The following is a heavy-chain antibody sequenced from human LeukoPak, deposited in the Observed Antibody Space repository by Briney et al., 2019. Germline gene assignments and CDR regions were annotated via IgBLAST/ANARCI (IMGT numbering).Heavy chain of an antibody. CDR2: ISGSGGST. D-gene: IGHD6-13*01. V-gene: IGHV3-23*01. CDR1: GFTFSSYA. J-gene: IGHJ5*02. CDR3: AKDRYSSSWYNWFDP. Sequence: GGSPRLSCAASGFTFSSYAMSWVRQAPGKGLEWVSAISGSGGSTYYADSVKGRFTISRDNSKNTLYLQMNSLRAEDTAVYYCAKDRYSSSWYNWFDPWGQGTLVTVSS.